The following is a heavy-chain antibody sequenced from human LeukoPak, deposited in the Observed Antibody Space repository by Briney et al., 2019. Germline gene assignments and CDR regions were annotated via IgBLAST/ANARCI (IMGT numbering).Heavy chain of an antibody. CDR2: IWNDGGSQ. V-gene: IGHV3-33*06. Sequence: GESLRLSCVASHFTFSHFGMHWVRQAPGKGLEWVAVIWNDGGSQYYADSVKGRFTISRDNSQNTVYLQMNSLRVEDTAVYYCAKDAQRGFDYSNSLEKWGQGTLVIVSS. J-gene: IGHJ4*02. D-gene: IGHD4-11*01. CDR3: AKDAQRGFDYSNSLEK. CDR1: HFTFSHFG.